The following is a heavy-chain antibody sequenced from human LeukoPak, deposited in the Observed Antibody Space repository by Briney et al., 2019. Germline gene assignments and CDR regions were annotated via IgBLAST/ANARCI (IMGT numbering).Heavy chain of an antibody. D-gene: IGHD5-18*01. J-gene: IGHJ3*01. CDR3: ARDQGDNSYGYYAIWYAFDV. CDR1: GGTFNNYA. Sequence: SVKVSCKASGGTFNNYAISWVRQAPGQGLEWMGRIVPILGIANYAQEFQGRLIITADKATSSAYMELSSLRSEDTAVYYCARDQGDNSYGYYAIWYAFDVWSQGTMVTVSS. V-gene: IGHV1-69*04. CDR2: IVPILGIA.